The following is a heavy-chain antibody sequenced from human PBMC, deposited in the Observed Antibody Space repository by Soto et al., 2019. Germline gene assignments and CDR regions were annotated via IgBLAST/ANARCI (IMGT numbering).Heavy chain of an antibody. CDR2: ISSGSTTI. CDR1: GFSFSGAG. CDR3: TRSRGQGAGGL. V-gene: IGHV3-48*01. Sequence: EVQLVESGGGLVQPGGSLRLSCAASGFSFSGAGMNWVRQAPGKGLEWLSYISSGSTTIFYADSVKGRFTVSRDNAKNSLYLQMNSLRAEDTAVYFCTRSRGQGAGGLWGQGTLVTVSS. D-gene: IGHD1-26*01. J-gene: IGHJ4*02.